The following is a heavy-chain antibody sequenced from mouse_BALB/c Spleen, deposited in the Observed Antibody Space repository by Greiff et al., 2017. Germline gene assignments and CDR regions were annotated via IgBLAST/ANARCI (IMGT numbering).Heavy chain of an antibody. J-gene: IGHJ3*01. V-gene: IGHV7-3*02. Sequence: EVQLQESGGGLVQPGGSLRLSCATSGFTFTDYYMSWVRQPPGKALEWLGFIRNKANGYTTEYSESVKGRFTISRDNSQSILYLQMNTLRAEDSATDYCASHYGSSYVGFAYWGQGTLVTVSA. CDR1: GFTFTDYY. CDR2: IRNKANGYTT. D-gene: IGHD1-1*01. CDR3: ASHYGSSYVGFAY.